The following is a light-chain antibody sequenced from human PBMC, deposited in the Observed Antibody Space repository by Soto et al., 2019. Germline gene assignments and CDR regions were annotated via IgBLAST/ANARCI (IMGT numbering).Light chain of an antibody. Sequence: SAPTQPASVSGSPGQSITISCTGTSSDVGSYNYVSWYQQHPGKAPKLMISEVSNRPSGVSNRFSGSRSGNTASLTISGLRAEDEADYYCSSYTSTSTYVFGTGTKVTVL. CDR2: EVS. V-gene: IGLV2-14*01. CDR3: SSYTSTSTYV. J-gene: IGLJ1*01. CDR1: SSDVGSYNY.